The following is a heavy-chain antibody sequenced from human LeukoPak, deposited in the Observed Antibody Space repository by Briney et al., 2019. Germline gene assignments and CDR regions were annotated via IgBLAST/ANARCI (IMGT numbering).Heavy chain of an antibody. Sequence: SETLSLTCAVYGGSFSGYYWSWIRQPPGKGLEWVGEINHSGSTNYNPSLKSRVTISVDTSKNQFSLKLASVTAADTAIYYCAKGAGGFSYYNWFDPWGQGTLVTVSS. CDR3: AKGAGGFSYYNWFDP. D-gene: IGHD5-18*01. CDR1: GGSFSGYY. CDR2: INHSGST. J-gene: IGHJ5*02. V-gene: IGHV4-34*01.